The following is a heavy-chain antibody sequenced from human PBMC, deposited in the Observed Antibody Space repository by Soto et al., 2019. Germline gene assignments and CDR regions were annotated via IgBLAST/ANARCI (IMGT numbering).Heavy chain of an antibody. CDR2: FDPEDGET. Sequence: ASVKVSCKVSGYTLTELSIHWVRQAPGKGLEWMGGFDPEDGETIYAQKFQGRVTMTEDTSTDTAYMELSSLRSEDTAVYYCATVSDYIWGSYRSNWFDPWGQGTLVTVSS. V-gene: IGHV1-24*01. J-gene: IGHJ5*02. CDR1: GYTLTELS. CDR3: ATVSDYIWGSYRSNWFDP. D-gene: IGHD3-16*02.